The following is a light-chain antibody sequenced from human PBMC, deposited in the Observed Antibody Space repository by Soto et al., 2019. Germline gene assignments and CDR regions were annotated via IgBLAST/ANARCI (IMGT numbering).Light chain of an antibody. Sequence: EIVLTQSPGTLSLSPGERATLSCRASQSISNNYLAWYQQRLGQAPRLLIYGASTRAAGIPDRFSGSGSGTDFTLTISRLEPEDFAVYYCQEYGSSPHGSTFGQGTKLEIK. CDR3: QEYGSSPHGST. CDR2: GAS. J-gene: IGKJ2*01. CDR1: QSISNNY. V-gene: IGKV3-20*01.